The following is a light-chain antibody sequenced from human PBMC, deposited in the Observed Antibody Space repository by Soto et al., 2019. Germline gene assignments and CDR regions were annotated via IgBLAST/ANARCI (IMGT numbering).Light chain of an antibody. CDR2: GAS. CDR1: QSVSKNY. V-gene: IGKV3-20*01. J-gene: IGKJ1*01. CDR3: QQYGSSGT. Sequence: EILLTQYPGTLSLSPGERATLSCRASQSVSKNYLAWYKQKPGQAPRLLIYGASNRATGIPDRLSGSGSGTEFTLTISRMEPEDFAVYYCQQYGSSGTFGHGTKVDIK.